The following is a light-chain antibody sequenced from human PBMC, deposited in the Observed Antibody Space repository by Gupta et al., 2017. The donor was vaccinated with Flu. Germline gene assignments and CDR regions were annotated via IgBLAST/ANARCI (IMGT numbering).Light chain of an antibody. CDR2: EAS. Sequence: SVAPGQPAYISCKSSESLLHSNGNNYLYWYVQKPGQRPQLLIYEASNRFSGVPDRFSGSGSGTDFTLKSSRGEAEDVGTYYCMQSLRLITFGHGTKVDIK. CDR1: ESLLHSNGNNY. V-gene: IGKV2D-29*01. J-gene: IGKJ3*01. CDR3: MQSLRLIT.